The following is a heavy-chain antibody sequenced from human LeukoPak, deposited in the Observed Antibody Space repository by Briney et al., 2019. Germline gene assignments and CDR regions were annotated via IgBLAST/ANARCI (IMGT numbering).Heavy chain of an antibody. CDR3: ARVVVGGVPD. CDR2: ISSSGSTI. Sequence: GGSLRLSCAASGFTFSSYEMNWVRQAPGKGLEWVSYISSSGSTIYYADSVKGRFTISRDNAKNSLYLQMNSLRAEDTAVYYCARVVVGGVPDWGQGTLVTVSS. V-gene: IGHV3-48*03. CDR1: GFTFSSYE. D-gene: IGHD2-15*01. J-gene: IGHJ4*02.